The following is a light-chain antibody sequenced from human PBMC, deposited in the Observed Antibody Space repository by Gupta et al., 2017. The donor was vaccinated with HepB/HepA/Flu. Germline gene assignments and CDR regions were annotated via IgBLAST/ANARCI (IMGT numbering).Light chain of an antibody. Sequence: DIRMTQSPSSLSASVGDTVSITCRASQNIRISLNWYQQKPGKAPKLLMYSASSLQSGVSSTFSGSGSGTDFTLTTNDLQPEDFATYYCQQTYTAPGSFGQGTKLEIK. CDR3: QQTYTAPGS. V-gene: IGKV1-39*01. J-gene: IGKJ2*04. CDR1: QNIRIS. CDR2: SAS.